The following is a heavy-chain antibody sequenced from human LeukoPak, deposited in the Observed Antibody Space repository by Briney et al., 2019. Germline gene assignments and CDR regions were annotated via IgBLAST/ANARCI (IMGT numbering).Heavy chain of an antibody. CDR2: IRSTANGYAT. Sequence: GGSLRLSCAASGFTFSGSALHWVRQASGKGLEWVGRIRSTANGYATAYAASVKGRFTISRDDSKNTVYLQMNSLKSEDTAVYYCTTASICTNGVCYRGNDYWGQGTLVTVSS. J-gene: IGHJ4*02. D-gene: IGHD2-8*01. V-gene: IGHV3-73*01. CDR1: GFTFSGSA. CDR3: TTASICTNGVCYRGNDY.